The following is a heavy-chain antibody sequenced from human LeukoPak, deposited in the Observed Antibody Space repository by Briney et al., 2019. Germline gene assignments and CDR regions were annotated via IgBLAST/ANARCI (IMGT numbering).Heavy chain of an antibody. CDR1: GGSISSSSYY. J-gene: IGHJ5*02. V-gene: IGHV4-61*01. D-gene: IGHD2-2*01. Sequence: SETLSLTCTVSGGSISSSSYYWSWIRQPPGKGLEWIGYIYYSGSTNYNPSLKSRVTISVDTSKNQFSLKLSSVTAADTAVYYCARVPRYCSSTSCPNWFDPWGQGTLVTVSS. CDR2: IYYSGST. CDR3: ARVPRYCSSTSCPNWFDP.